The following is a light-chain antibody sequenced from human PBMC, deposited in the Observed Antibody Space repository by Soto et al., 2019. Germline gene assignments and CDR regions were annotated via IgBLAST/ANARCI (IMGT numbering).Light chain of an antibody. CDR2: GNS. J-gene: IGLJ1*01. CDR1: SSNIGAGYD. CDR3: QSYDSSLSGYV. V-gene: IGLV1-40*01. Sequence: QSVLTQPPSVSGAPGQRVTISCTGSSSNIGAGYDVHWYQQLPGTVPKLLIYGNSNRPSGVSDRFSGSKSDTSASLAITGLQAEDEADYSCQSYDSSLSGYVFGTGTKLTVL.